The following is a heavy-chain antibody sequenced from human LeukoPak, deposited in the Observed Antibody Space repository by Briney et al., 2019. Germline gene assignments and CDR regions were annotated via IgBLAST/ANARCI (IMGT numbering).Heavy chain of an antibody. CDR3: AREADYYDSSGYYLDY. CDR1: GFTFSSYA. V-gene: IGHV3-30-3*01. J-gene: IGHJ4*02. Sequence: PGRSLRLSCAASGFTFSSYAMHWVRQAPGKGLEWVAVISYDGSNKYYADSVKGRFTISRDNSKNTLYLQMNSLRAEDTAVYYCAREADYYDSSGYYLDYWGQGTLATVSS. D-gene: IGHD3-22*01. CDR2: ISYDGSNK.